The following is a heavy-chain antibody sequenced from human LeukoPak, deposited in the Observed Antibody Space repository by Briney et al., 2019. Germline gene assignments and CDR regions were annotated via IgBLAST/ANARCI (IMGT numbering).Heavy chain of an antibody. Sequence: GGSLRLSCSVSGFTFSTYVMHWVCQAPGKGLEYVSAISSNGDNTYYADSVKGRFTISRDNSKNTLYLQMNSLRAEDTAVYYCARAIWFGELFDWFDPWGQGTLVTVSS. CDR1: GFTFSTYV. CDR3: ARAIWFGELFDWFDP. J-gene: IGHJ5*02. CDR2: ISSNGDNT. D-gene: IGHD3-10*01. V-gene: IGHV3-64*04.